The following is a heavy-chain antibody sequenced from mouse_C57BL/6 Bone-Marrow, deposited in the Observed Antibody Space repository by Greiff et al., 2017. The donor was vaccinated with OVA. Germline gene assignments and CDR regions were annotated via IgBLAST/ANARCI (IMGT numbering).Heavy chain of an antibody. Sequence: VKLVESGAELVRPGASVTLSCKASGYTFTDYEMHWVKQTPVHGLEWIGAIDPETGGTAYNQKFKGKAILTADKSSSTAYMELRSLTSEDSAVYYCTRGNSSGYGYWGQGTTLTVSS. V-gene: IGHV1-15*01. D-gene: IGHD3-2*02. J-gene: IGHJ2*01. CDR2: IDPETGGT. CDR1: GYTFTDYE. CDR3: TRGNSSGYGY.